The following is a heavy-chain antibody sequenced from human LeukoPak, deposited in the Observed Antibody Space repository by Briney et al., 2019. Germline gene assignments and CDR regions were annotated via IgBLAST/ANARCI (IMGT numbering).Heavy chain of an antibody. CDR2: VNSDESGT. CDR1: GFTFSYYW. Sequence: GGSLRLSCAPSGFTFSYYWTHWVRQAPGEGLGWGSRVNSDESGTTYADSVKGRVTISRDNAKNTLYLRMNSLRDEDTAVYFCAKERGDEFMSGTAGFDSWGQGTVVTVSS. J-gene: IGHJ5*01. CDR3: AKERGDEFMSGTAGFDS. D-gene: IGHD3-3*01. V-gene: IGHV3-74*01.